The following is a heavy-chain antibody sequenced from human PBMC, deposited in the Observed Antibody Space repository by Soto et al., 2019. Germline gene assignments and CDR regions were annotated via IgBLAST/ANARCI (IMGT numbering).Heavy chain of an antibody. Sequence: GGSLRLSCAASGFTFSSYAMSWVRQAPGKGPEWVSSFCAGGGSTYYADSVKGRFTISRDNSKNTLYLQMNSLRAEDTAVYNCAKLGGTSCYASMDVWGKGTTVTVSS. CDR3: AKLGGTSCYASMDV. J-gene: IGHJ6*03. D-gene: IGHD2-2*01. CDR1: GFTFSSYA. CDR2: FCAGGGST. V-gene: IGHV3-23*01.